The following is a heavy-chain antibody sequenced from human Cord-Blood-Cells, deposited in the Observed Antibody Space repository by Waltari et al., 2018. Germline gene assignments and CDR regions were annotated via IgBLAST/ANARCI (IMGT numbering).Heavy chain of an antibody. V-gene: IGHV5-51*01. CDR2: IYPADSDT. CDR3: ARLSENAIDI. Sequence: AEEIKLGESGKISSKGSGYSFISYWFRWVPQVPGKSLVWLGTIYPADSDTRYSTSFQGQVTISSDKSNSTAYLQWSSLKASDPAMYYCARLSENAIDIGGQGTMVTVSS. J-gene: IGHJ3*02. CDR1: GYSFISYW.